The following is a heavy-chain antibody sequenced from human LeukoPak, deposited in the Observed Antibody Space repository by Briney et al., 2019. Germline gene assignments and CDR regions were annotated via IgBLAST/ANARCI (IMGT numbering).Heavy chain of an antibody. D-gene: IGHD3-9*01. CDR1: GGTFSSYA. CDR2: IIPIFGTA. J-gene: IGHJ5*02. V-gene: IGHV1-69*05. Sequence: ASVKVSCKASGGTFSSYAISWVRQAPGQGLEWMGGIIPIFGTANYAQKFQGRVTITTDESTSTAYMELSSLRSDDTAVYYCAREQSDGDILTGYHNWFDPWGQATLVTVSS. CDR3: AREQSDGDILTGYHNWFDP.